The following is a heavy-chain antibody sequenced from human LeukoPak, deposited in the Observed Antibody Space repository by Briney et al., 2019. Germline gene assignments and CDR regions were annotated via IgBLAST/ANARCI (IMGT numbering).Heavy chain of an antibody. CDR1: GFTFSTYW. CDR2: ISGSGDST. CDR3: ARRSGIAVAGAFDY. Sequence: GGSLRLSCAASGFTFSTYWMSWVRQAPGKGLEWVSGISGSGDSTYYADSVKGRFTISRDNSKNTLYLQMNSLRAEDTAVYYCARRSGIAVAGAFDYWGQGTLVTVSS. J-gene: IGHJ4*02. V-gene: IGHV3-23*01. D-gene: IGHD6-19*01.